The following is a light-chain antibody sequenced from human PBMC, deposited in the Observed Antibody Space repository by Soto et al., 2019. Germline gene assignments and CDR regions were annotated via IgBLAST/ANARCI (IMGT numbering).Light chain of an antibody. Sequence: DIVMTQSPDSLAVSLGERATINCKSSQSVLSSSNNKNFLAWFQQRPGQSPKFLIYWASTRESGVPDRFSGSGSGTDFTLTISSLQDEDVAVYYCQQYYAAPLTFGGGTKVEIK. V-gene: IGKV4-1*01. CDR2: WAS. CDR3: QQYYAAPLT. CDR1: QSVLSSSNNKNF. J-gene: IGKJ4*01.